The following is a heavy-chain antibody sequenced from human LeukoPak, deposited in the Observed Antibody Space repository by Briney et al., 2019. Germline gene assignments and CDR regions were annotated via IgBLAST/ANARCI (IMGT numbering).Heavy chain of an antibody. CDR1: GFTFSSYA. J-gene: IGHJ4*02. CDR2: ISISSASST. CDR3: AKGYLYFDY. D-gene: IGHD1-1*01. Sequence: GGSLRLSCAVSGFTFSSYAMSWVRQAPGKGLQWVSSISISSASSTYYADSVKGRFTISRGNAKNTLYLQMNSLRAEDTAVYFCAKGYLYFDYWGQGTLVTVSS. V-gene: IGHV3-23*01.